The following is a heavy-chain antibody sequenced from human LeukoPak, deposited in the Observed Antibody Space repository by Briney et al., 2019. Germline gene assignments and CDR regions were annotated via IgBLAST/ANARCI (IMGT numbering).Heavy chain of an antibody. CDR1: GYTFTTYW. CDR2: IYPGDSDT. Sequence: GESLKISCQGSGYTFTTYWIVWVRQMPGKGLEWMGLIYPGDSDTRYSPSFQGQVTISADKSINTAYLQWGSLKALDTAMYYCASLLLGYCTGTTCPFDYWGQGTLVTVSS. CDR3: ASLLLGYCTGTTCPFDY. J-gene: IGHJ4*02. D-gene: IGHD2-8*02. V-gene: IGHV5-51*01.